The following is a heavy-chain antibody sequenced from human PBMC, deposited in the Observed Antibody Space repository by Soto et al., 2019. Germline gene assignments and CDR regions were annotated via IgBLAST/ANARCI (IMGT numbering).Heavy chain of an antibody. V-gene: IGHV4-30-4*01. J-gene: IGHJ4*02. Sequence: KPSETLSLTCTVCGGSISSGDYYWSWIRQPPGKRLEWIGYIYYSGSTYYNPSLKSRVTISVDTSKNQFSLKLSSVTAADTAVYYCASLNYYDSSGYRGGAFDYWGQGTLVTVSS. CDR1: GGSISSGDYY. CDR2: IYYSGST. D-gene: IGHD3-22*01. CDR3: ASLNYYDSSGYRGGAFDY.